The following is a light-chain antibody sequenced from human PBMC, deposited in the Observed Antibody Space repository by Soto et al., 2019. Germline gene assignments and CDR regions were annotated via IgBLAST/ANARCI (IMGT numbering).Light chain of an antibody. CDR2: DVS. J-gene: IGLJ1*01. Sequence: QSALTQPASVSGSPGQSVTISCAGTSSDVGGYNFVSWCQQHPGKAPQLMIYDVSSRPSGVSNRFSGSKSGNTASLTISGLQAEDEADYYCSSYTSSYTYVFGTGTKVTVL. CDR3: SSYTSSYTYV. V-gene: IGLV2-14*03. CDR1: SSDVGGYNF.